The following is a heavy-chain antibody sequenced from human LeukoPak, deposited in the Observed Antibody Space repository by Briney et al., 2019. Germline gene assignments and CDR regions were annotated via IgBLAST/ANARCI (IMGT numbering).Heavy chain of an antibody. CDR1: GSTFSSYA. CDR2: ISSSSSYI. J-gene: IGHJ4*01. V-gene: IGHV3-21*04. Sequence: GGSLRLSCAASGSTFSSYAMHWVRQAPGKGLEWVSSISSSSSYIYYADSVKGRFTISRDNAKNSLYLQMNSLRPEDAAFYYCAKGRYYSDSSAYYSPLDHWGQGTLVTVSS. CDR3: AKGRYYSDSSAYYSPLDH. D-gene: IGHD3-22*01.